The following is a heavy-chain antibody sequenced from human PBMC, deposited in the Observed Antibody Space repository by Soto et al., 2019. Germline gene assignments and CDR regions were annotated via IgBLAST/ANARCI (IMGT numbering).Heavy chain of an antibody. CDR3: ASDPDYGGGY. CDR1: GFTFSSYE. J-gene: IGHJ4*02. V-gene: IGHV3-48*03. Sequence: PGGSLRLSCAASGFTFSSYEMNWVRQAPGKGLEWVSYISSSGSTIYYADSVKGRFTISRDNAKNSLYLQMNSLRAEDTAVYYCASDPDYGGGYWGQGTLVTVSS. CDR2: ISSSGSTI. D-gene: IGHD4-17*01.